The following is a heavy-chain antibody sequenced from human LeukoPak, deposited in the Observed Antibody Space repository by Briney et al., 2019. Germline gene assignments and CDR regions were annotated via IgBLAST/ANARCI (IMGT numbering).Heavy chain of an antibody. D-gene: IGHD1-26*01. Sequence: GGSLRLSCAASGFTFSSYWMSWVRQAPGKGLEWVANIKQDGSEKYYVDSVKGRFTISRDNAKNSLYLQMSSLRAEDTAVYYCAKDAVGATAYYFDYWGQGTLVTVSS. V-gene: IGHV3-7*03. CDR1: GFTFSSYW. J-gene: IGHJ4*02. CDR3: AKDAVGATAYYFDY. CDR2: IKQDGSEK.